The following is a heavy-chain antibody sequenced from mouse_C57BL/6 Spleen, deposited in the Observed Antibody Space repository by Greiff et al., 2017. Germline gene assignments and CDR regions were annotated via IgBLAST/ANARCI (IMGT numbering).Heavy chain of an antibody. D-gene: IGHD2-4*01. Sequence: QVQLQQPGAELVKPGASVKMSCKASGYTFTSYWITWVKQRPGQGLEWIGDIYPGSGSTNYNEKFKSKATLTVDTSSSTAYMQLSSLTSEDSAVYCCARGYYDYDDYAMDYWGQGTSVTVCS. J-gene: IGHJ4*01. V-gene: IGHV1-55*01. CDR1: GYTFTSYW. CDR3: ARGYYDYDDYAMDY. CDR2: IYPGSGST.